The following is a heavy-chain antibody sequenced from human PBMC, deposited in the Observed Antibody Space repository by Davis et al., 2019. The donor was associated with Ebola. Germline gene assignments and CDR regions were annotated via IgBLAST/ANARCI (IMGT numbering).Heavy chain of an antibody. CDR2: INAGNGNT. D-gene: IGHD5-24*01. V-gene: IGHV1-3*01. J-gene: IGHJ4*02. CDR3: ARGRWLQSYYFDY. Sequence: ASVKVSCKVSGYTFTSYAMHWVRQAPGQRLEWMGWINAGNGNTKYSQKFQGRVTITRDTSASTAYMELSSLRSEDTAVYYCARGRWLQSYYFDYWGQGTLVTVSS. CDR1: GYTFTSYA.